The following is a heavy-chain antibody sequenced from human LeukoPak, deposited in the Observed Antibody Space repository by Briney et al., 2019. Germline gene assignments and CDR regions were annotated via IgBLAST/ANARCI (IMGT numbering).Heavy chain of an antibody. D-gene: IGHD1-7*01. V-gene: IGHV5-51*01. CDR3: ARAYNWNFRDYYYMDV. Sequence: GESLKISCKGSGYSFTSYWIGWVRQMPGKGLEWMGIIYPGDSDTRYSPSFQGQVTISADKSISTAYLQWRSLKASDTAMYYCARAYNWNFRDYYYMDVWGKGTTVTVSS. CDR2: IYPGDSDT. J-gene: IGHJ6*03. CDR1: GYSFTSYW.